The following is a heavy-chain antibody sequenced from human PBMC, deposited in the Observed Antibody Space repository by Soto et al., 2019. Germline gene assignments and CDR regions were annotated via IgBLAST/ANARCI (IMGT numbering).Heavy chain of an antibody. Sequence: QVQLVQSGAEVKKPGASVKVSCKASGYTFTSYGISWVRQAPGQGLEWMGWISGYNGKTNYAQKLQGRVTMTTDTSASTAYMELRSLRSDSTPVYYCAREDSGMAKNDYWGQGTLVTVSS. CDR3: AREDSGMAKNDY. V-gene: IGHV1-18*01. D-gene: IGHD1-26*01. J-gene: IGHJ4*02. CDR2: ISGYNGKT. CDR1: GYTFTSYG.